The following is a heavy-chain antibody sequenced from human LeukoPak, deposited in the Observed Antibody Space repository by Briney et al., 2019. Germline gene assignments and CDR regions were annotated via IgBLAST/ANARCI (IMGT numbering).Heavy chain of an antibody. CDR3: ATLGRVSPYYYDSSGLYMDV. V-gene: IGHV1-24*01. D-gene: IGHD3-22*01. J-gene: IGHJ6*03. CDR2: FDPEDGET. CDR1: GYTLTELS. Sequence: ASVKVSCKVSGYTLTELSMHWVRQAPGKGLEWMGGFDPEDGETIYAQKFQGRVTMTEDTSTDTAYMELSSLRSEDTAVYYCATLGRVSPYYYDSSGLYMDVWGKGTTVTISS.